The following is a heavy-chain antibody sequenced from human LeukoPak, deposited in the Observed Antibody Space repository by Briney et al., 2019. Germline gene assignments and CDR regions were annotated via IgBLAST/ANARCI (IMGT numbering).Heavy chain of an antibody. Sequence: SVKVSCKASGGTFSSYAISWVRQAPGQGLEWMGGIIPIFGTANYAQKFQGRVTITADKSTSTAYMELSSLRSEDTAVYYCARVAPRYSSSWYRAGWFDPWGQGTLVTVSS. CDR2: IIPIFGTA. D-gene: IGHD6-13*01. CDR1: GGTFSSYA. CDR3: ARVAPRYSSSWYRAGWFDP. V-gene: IGHV1-69*06. J-gene: IGHJ5*02.